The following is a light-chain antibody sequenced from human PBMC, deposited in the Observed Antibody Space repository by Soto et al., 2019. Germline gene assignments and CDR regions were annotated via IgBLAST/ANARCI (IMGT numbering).Light chain of an antibody. CDR3: ATWDASLPGEV. Sequence: SVLTQPASVSGSPGQSITISCTGTSSDVGGYNYVSWYQQHPGKAPKLMIYEVSNRPSGVSNRFSGSKSGNTASLTISGLQAEDEADYYCATWDASLPGEVFGGGTKVTV. V-gene: IGLV2-14*01. J-gene: IGLJ2*01. CDR2: EVS. CDR1: SSDVGGYNY.